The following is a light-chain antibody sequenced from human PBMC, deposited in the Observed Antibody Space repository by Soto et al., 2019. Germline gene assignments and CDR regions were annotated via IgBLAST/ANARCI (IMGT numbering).Light chain of an antibody. Sequence: AIRMTQSPSSFSASTGDRVTITCRASQGISSYLAWYQQKPGKAPKLLIYAASTLQSGVPSRFSGSGSGTDFPLTISCLQSEDVATYYCQQYYRYPLTFGGGTKVEIK. CDR1: QGISSY. V-gene: IGKV1-8*01. CDR3: QQYYRYPLT. J-gene: IGKJ4*01. CDR2: AAS.